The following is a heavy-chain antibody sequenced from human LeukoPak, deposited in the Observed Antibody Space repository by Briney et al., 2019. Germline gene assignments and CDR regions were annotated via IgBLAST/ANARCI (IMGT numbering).Heavy chain of an antibody. D-gene: IGHD2/OR15-2a*01. V-gene: IGHV3-74*03. CDR3: AREPLGAGQYCFDS. Sequence: GGSLRLSCAASGFNFNSYWMHWVRQPPGKGLVWVSRINIDGSTTKDADSVQGRFTISRDNGKNTLYLQMNSLRAEDTAVYFCAREPLGAGQYCFDSWGQGTLVTVSS. J-gene: IGHJ4*02. CDR2: INIDGSTT. CDR1: GFNFNSYW.